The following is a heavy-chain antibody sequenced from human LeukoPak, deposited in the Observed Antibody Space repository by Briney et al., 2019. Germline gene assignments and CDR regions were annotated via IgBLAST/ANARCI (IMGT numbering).Heavy chain of an antibody. CDR1: GGSISSYY. CDR3: ASGTTVGSYNWFDP. Sequence: SETLSLTCTVSGGSISSYYWSWIRQPPGKGLEWLGYIYYSGSTNYNPSLKSRVTISVDTSKNQFSLKLSSVTAADTAVYYCASGTTVGSYNWFDPWGQGTLVTVSS. CDR2: IYYSGST. D-gene: IGHD4-11*01. V-gene: IGHV4-59*01. J-gene: IGHJ5*02.